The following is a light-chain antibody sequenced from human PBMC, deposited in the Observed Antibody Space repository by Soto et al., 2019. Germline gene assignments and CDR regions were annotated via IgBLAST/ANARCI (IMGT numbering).Light chain of an antibody. Sequence: EIVMTQSPATLSVSPGERATLSCRASQSISSKLGWYQQRPGQAPRLLIYGASTRATGIPARFSGSGSGREFTPTISSLQSEDSAVDYCQQYNSCTSITCGQGTRLEIK. V-gene: IGKV3-15*01. CDR2: GAS. J-gene: IGKJ5*01. CDR1: QSISSK. CDR3: QQYNSCTSIT.